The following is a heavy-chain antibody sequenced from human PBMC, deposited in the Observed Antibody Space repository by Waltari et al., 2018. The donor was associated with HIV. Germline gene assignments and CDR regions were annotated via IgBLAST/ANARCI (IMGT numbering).Heavy chain of an antibody. V-gene: IGHV3-7*01. J-gene: IGHJ3*02. Sequence: EVQLVESGGGLVQPGGSLRLSCAASGFTFCSYWLSWVRQAQGKGVEWVANIKQDGSEKYDVDSVKGRFTISRDNAKNSLYRQMNSLRAEDTAVYYCAGDNWNDGLDIWGQGTMVTVSS. D-gene: IGHD1-1*01. CDR3: AGDNWNDGLDI. CDR1: GFTFCSYW. CDR2: IKQDGSEK.